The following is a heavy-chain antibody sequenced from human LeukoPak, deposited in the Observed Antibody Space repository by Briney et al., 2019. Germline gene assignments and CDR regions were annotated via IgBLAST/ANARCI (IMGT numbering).Heavy chain of an antibody. V-gene: IGHV4-39*02. CDR1: SASISSSPHF. CDR3: AANSADYNTLGSSYKV. CDR2: ISYSGTT. D-gene: IGHD3-10*01. Sequence: PSETLSLTCTVSSASISSSPHFWAWIRQSPGKGLEWIGSISYSGTTYYNPSLKSRVTISVDTSENHFSLKLSSVTAADTAVYYCAANSADYNTLGSSYKVWGQGTLVTVSS. J-gene: IGHJ4*02.